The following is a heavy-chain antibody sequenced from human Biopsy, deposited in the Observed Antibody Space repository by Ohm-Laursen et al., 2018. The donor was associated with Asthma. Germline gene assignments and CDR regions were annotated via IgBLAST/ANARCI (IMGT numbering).Heavy chain of an antibody. CDR1: GGTFSSNS. D-gene: IGHD2-2*01. V-gene: IGHV1-69*13. CDR3: ARGPEYVRSSGSLDY. J-gene: IGHJ4*02. Sequence: SVTVSCKDSGGTFSSNSINWVRQAPGKGLEWMGRIIPIFGPTNYAQKFQGRVTISADDSTSTAYMELSSLSSEDTALYYCARGPEYVRSSGSLDYWGQGTLVTVSS. CDR2: IIPIFGPT.